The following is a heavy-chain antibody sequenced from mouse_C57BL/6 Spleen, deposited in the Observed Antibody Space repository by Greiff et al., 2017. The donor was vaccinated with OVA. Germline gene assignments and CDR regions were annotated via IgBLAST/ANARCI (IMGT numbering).Heavy chain of an antibody. CDR3: ATYYSNYDFDY. J-gene: IGHJ2*01. CDR1: GFTFSSYG. V-gene: IGHV5-6*01. CDR2: ISSGGSYT. Sequence: EVQGVESGGDLVKPGGSLKLSCAASGFTFSSYGMSWVRQTPDKRLEWVATISSGGSYTYYPDSVKGRFTISRDNAKNTLYLQMSSLKSEDTAMYYCATYYSNYDFDYWGQGTTLTVSS. D-gene: IGHD2-5*01.